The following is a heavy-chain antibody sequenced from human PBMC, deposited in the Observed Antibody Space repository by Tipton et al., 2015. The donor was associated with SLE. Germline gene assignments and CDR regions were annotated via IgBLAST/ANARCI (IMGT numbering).Heavy chain of an antibody. CDR2: IHHTGNT. V-gene: IGHV4-34*01. J-gene: IGHJ5*01. D-gene: IGHD3-10*01. CDR1: GGSLSGYY. CDR3: ARQGFREFDSSFDS. Sequence: TLSLTCAVYGGSLSGYYWSWIRQPPGKGLEWIGEIHHTGNTNYNASLWSRVTISVDTSKNQFSLRLSSVTAADTAVYYCARQGFREFDSSFDSWGQGILVTVSP.